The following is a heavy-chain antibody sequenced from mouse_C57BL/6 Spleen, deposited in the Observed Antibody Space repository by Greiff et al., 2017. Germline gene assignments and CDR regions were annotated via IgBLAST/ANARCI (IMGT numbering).Heavy chain of an antibody. D-gene: IGHD1-1*01. CDR3: ACCGSSRYFDV. Sequence: VQLQQPGAELVKPGASVKLSCKASGYTFTSYWMHWVKQRPGQGLEWIGMIHPNSGSTNYNEKFKSKATLTVDKSSSTAYMQLSSLTSEDSAVYYCACCGSSRYFDVWGTGTTLTVSS. CDR2: IHPNSGST. V-gene: IGHV1-64*01. CDR1: GYTFTSYW. J-gene: IGHJ1*03.